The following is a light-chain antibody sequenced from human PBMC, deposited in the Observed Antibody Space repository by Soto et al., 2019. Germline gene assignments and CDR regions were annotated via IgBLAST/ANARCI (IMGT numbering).Light chain of an antibody. V-gene: IGKV1-5*01. CDR3: QQYQSYWS. CDR1: QRLSSW. J-gene: IGKJ1*01. CDR2: DTS. Sequence: IQRAQCRASLYMSVGAGSTKNRRASQRLSSWLAWYQQRPGKAPQLLIYDTSTLESGVPSRFRGSGSGIGFTLTMRIRQTGDFATYYCQQYQSYWSLGQGTKVDIK.